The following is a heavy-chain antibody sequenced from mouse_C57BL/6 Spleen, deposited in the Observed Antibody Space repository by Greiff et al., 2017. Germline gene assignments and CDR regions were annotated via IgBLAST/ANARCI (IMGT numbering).Heavy chain of an antibody. D-gene: IGHD1-1*01. CDR3: ARARDYYGSSGYYAMDY. CDR2: IYPGDGDT. V-gene: IGHV1-80*01. Sequence: VQVVESGAELVKPGASVKISCKASGYAFSSYWMNWVKQRPGKGLEWIGQIYPGDGDTNYNGKFKGKATLTADKSSSTAYMQLSSLTSEDSAVYFCARARDYYGSSGYYAMDYWGQGTSVTVSS. CDR1: GYAFSSYW. J-gene: IGHJ4*01.